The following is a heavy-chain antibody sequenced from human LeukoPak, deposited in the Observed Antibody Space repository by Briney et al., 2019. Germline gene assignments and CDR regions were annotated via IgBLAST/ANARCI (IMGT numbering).Heavy chain of an antibody. V-gene: IGHV3-30*18. CDR1: GFTFSSYG. Sequence: PGGSLRLSCAASGFTFSSYGMHRVRQAPGKGLEWVAVISYDGSNKYYADSVKGRFTISRDNSKNTLYLQMNSLRAEDTAVYYCAKDRGYDFWSGYPGGPWGQGTLVTVSS. J-gene: IGHJ5*02. CDR3: AKDRGYDFWSGYPGGP. D-gene: IGHD3-3*01. CDR2: ISYDGSNK.